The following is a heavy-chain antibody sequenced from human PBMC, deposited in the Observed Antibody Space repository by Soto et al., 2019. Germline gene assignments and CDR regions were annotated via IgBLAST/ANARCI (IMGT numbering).Heavy chain of an antibody. V-gene: IGHV1-18*01. J-gene: IGHJ6*02. CDR3: ARLYCISTSCYLGMDV. Sequence: QVQLVQSGAEVKKPGASVKVSCKASGYTFTSYGISWVRQAPGQGLEWMGWISAYNGNTNYAQKLQGRVTMTTDTSTSTAYMELRRLRSDVTAVYYCARLYCISTSCYLGMDVWGQGTTVTVSS. D-gene: IGHD2-2*01. CDR2: ISAYNGNT. CDR1: GYTFTSYG.